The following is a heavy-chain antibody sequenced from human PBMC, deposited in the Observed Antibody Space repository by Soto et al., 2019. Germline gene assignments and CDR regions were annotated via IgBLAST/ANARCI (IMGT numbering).Heavy chain of an antibody. CDR1: GYTFTTFW. J-gene: IGHJ5*02. V-gene: IGHV5-10-1*03. CDR2: IDPRDSYT. CDR3: ARLYCSSSTCDSRFDP. Sequence: EVQLVQSGAEVKKPGESLRISCTGFGYTFTTFWISWVRQMPGRGLEWMGRIDPRDSYTKYSPSFEGHVTISADKSTRTAYLQWCSLKASDTAMYYCARLYCSSSTCDSRFDPWGQGTLVTVSS. D-gene: IGHD2-2*01.